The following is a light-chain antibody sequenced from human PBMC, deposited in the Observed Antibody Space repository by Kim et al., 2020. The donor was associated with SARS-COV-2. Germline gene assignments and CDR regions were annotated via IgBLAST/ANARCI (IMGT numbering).Light chain of an antibody. CDR3: QQYTNSWT. V-gene: IGKV1-5*01. CDR2: DAS. J-gene: IGKJ1*01. CDR1: QSIGTW. Sequence: SASVGDRVTITCRASQSIGTWLAWYQQKSGKAPKVLIYDASTLESGVPSRFSGSGSGTEFTLTISSLQPDDFATYYCQQYTNSWTFGQGTKMDIK.